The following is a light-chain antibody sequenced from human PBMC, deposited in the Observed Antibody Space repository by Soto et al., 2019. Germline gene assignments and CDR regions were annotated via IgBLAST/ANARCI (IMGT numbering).Light chain of an antibody. CDR3: RSYAGSNNVV. J-gene: IGLJ2*01. CDR1: SSDVGGYNY. V-gene: IGLV2-8*01. CDR2: EIN. Sequence: QSVLTQPPSASGSPGQSVTISCTGTSSDVGGYNYVSWYQQHPGKAPKLIIYEINKRPSGVPDRFSGSKAGNKASLTVSGLQAEDEADYYCRSYAGSNNVVFGGGTKLTVL.